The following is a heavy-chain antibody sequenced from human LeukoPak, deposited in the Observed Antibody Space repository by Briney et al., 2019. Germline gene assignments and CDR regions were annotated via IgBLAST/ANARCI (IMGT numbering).Heavy chain of an antibody. CDR1: GYIFTNYW. CDR2: ISPSDSDT. CDR3: ARLSGGWFDP. J-gene: IGHJ5*02. V-gene: IGHV5-51*01. Sequence: GESLKISCKGSGYIFTNYWIGWVRQMPGKGLEWMGIISPSDSDTRYNPSFQGQVTISADKSISTAYLQWSSLKASHTATYYCARLSGGWFDPWGQGTLVIVSS. D-gene: IGHD6-25*01.